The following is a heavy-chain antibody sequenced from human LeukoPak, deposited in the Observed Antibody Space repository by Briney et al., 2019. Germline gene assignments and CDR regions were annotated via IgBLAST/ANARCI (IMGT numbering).Heavy chain of an antibody. CDR1: GYTFTGYY. V-gene: IGHV1-2*02. Sequence: GASVKVSCKASGYTFTGYYMHWVRQAPGQVLEWMGWINPNSGGTNYAQKFQGRVTMTRDTSISTAYMELSRLRSDDTAVYYCARDLGITMIPRAQPNWFDPWGQGTLVAVSS. J-gene: IGHJ5*02. D-gene: IGHD3-22*01. CDR3: ARDLGITMIPRAQPNWFDP. CDR2: INPNSGGT.